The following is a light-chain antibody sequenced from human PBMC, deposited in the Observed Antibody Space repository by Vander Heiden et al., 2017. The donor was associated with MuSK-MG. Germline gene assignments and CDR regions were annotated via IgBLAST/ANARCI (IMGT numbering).Light chain of an antibody. CDR3: GTWDGSLGAQVG. CDR2: DNN. V-gene: IGLV1-51*01. J-gene: IGLJ2*01. Sequence: QSVLTQPPSVSAAPGPRVAISCSGSNSNIGTNYVSWYQQLPGTAPKLLIYDNNKRPSGIPDRFSGSKSGTSATLGITGLQTGDEADYYCGTWDGSLGAQVGFGGGTKLTVL. CDR1: NSNIGTNY.